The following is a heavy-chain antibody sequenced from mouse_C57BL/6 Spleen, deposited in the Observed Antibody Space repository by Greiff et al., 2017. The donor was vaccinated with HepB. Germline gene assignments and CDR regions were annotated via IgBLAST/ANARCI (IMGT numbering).Heavy chain of an antibody. D-gene: IGHD1-1*01. CDR1: GYTFTGYW. CDR2: ILPGSGST. V-gene: IGHV1-9*01. J-gene: IGHJ4*01. Sequence: VQRVESGAELMKPGASVKLSCKATGYTFTGYWIEWVKQRPGHGLEWIGEILPGSGSTNYNEKFKDKATFPAETSSNTAYMQLSSLTTEDSAIYYCSRRSLRTGAMDYWGQGTSVTVSS. CDR3: SRRSLRTGAMDY.